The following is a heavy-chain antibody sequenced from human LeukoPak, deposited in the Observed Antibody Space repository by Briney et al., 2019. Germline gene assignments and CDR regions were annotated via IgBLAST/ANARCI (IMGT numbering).Heavy chain of an antibody. J-gene: IGHJ6*02. V-gene: IGHV4-31*03. CDR2: IYYSGST. Sequence: PSETLSLTCTVSGGSISSGGYYWSWFRQHPGKGLEWIGYIYYSGSTYYNPSLKSRVTISVDTSTNQFSLKLSSVTAADTAVYYCARANYTAMDPYYYYGMDVWGQGTTVTVSS. CDR1: GGSISSGGYY. D-gene: IGHD5-18*01. CDR3: ARANYTAMDPYYYYGMDV.